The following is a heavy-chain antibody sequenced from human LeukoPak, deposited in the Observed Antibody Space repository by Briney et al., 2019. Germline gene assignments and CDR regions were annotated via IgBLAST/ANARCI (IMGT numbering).Heavy chain of an antibody. CDR1: GFTFSSYA. Sequence: GGSLRLSCAASGFTFSSYAMSWVRQAPGKGLEWVSGINWNGGSTGYADSVKGRFTISRDNAKNSLYLQMNSLRAEDTALYYCARELYYYDSSGLDIWGQGTMVTVSS. CDR3: ARELYYYDSSGLDI. D-gene: IGHD3-22*01. J-gene: IGHJ3*02. CDR2: INWNGGST. V-gene: IGHV3-20*04.